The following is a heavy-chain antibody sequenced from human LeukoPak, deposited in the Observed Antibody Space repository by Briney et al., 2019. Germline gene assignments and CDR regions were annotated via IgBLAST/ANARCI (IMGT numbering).Heavy chain of an antibody. CDR2: ISSSGTTM. CDR3: ARAVAGKVGYFVY. V-gene: IGHV3-48*03. CDR1: GFTFSSYE. J-gene: IGHJ4*02. Sequence: GGSLRLSCAASGFTFSSYEMNWVRQAPGKGLEGVSYISSSGTTMYYADSLKGRFTLSRDNAKNSLYLQMNTLRGEDTAVYYCARAVAGKVGYFVYWGQETLVTVAS. D-gene: IGHD6-19*01.